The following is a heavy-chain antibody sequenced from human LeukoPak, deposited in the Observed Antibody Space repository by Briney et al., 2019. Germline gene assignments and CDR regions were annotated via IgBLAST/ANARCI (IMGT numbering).Heavy chain of an antibody. Sequence: SVKVSCKASGGTFSSYAISWVRQAPGQGLEWMGGTIPIFGTANYAQKFQGRVSITTDESTSTAYMELSSLRSEDTAVYYCAILPGDFWSGYYKGRTYYYYMDVWGKGTTVTVSS. CDR3: AILPGDFWSGYYKGRTYYYYMDV. V-gene: IGHV1-69*05. CDR2: TIPIFGTA. CDR1: GGTFSSYA. J-gene: IGHJ6*03. D-gene: IGHD3-3*01.